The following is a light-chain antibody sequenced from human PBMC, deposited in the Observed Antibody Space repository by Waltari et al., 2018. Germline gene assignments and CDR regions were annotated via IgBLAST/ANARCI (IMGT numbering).Light chain of an antibody. CDR1: QSVSSY. J-gene: IGKJ4*01. V-gene: IGKV3-11*01. CDR3: QQRSNWLS. Sequence: EIVLTQSPATLSLSPGERATLSCRASQSVSSYLAWYQQKPGQAPRLLIYDASNRATGIPARFSGSGSGTVFTLTISSLEPEDFAVYYCQQRSNWLSFGGGTQVEIK. CDR2: DAS.